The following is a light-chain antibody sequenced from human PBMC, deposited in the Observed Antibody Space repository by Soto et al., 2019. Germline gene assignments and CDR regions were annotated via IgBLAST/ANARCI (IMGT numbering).Light chain of an antibody. J-gene: IGLJ3*02. CDR1: SSDVGNYDY. V-gene: IGLV2-11*01. CDR2: TVN. CDR3: CSYAGSHIWV. Sequence: QSALTQPRSVSGSPGQSVAISCTGTSSDVGNYDYVSWYQQHPGKVPKLIIYTVNKRTSGVPDRFSASKSGNTASLTISGLQAEDEADYYCCSYAGSHIWVFGGGTKLTVL.